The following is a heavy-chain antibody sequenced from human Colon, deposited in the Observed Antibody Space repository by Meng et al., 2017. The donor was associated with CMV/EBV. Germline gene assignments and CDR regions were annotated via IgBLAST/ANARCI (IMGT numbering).Heavy chain of an antibody. V-gene: IGHV4-30-4*01. Sequence: VCGGSISSGDLYWTWIRQPPGKGLEWIGYIPFSGSTYYNPSLKSRVTISLDTSKNQFSLKLNSVTAADTAVYFCARVRSSSSRYFDYWGQGTLVTVSS. CDR2: IPFSGST. J-gene: IGHJ4*02. CDR3: ARVRSSSSRYFDY. CDR1: GGSISSGDLY. D-gene: IGHD6-13*01.